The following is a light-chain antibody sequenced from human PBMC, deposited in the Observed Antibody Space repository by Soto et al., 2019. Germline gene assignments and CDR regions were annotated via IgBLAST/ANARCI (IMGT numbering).Light chain of an antibody. CDR1: QSVSST. Sequence: EIVMTQSPATLSVSPGERATLSCRASQSVSSTFAWYQQKPGQAPRLLIYGASTRATGMPARFSGSGSGTEFTLTISSLQYEDFALYFCQQYKDLPLTFGGGTKVETK. CDR3: QQYKDLPLT. CDR2: GAS. J-gene: IGKJ4*01. V-gene: IGKV3-15*01.